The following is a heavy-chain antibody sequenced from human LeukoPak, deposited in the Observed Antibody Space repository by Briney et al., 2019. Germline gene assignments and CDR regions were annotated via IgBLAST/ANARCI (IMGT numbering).Heavy chain of an antibody. V-gene: IGHV1-3*01. D-gene: IGHD3-9*01. CDR1: GYTFTSYA. CDR3: ARVNYDILTGYSGAVYYFDY. CDR2: INAGYGNT. Sequence: ASVKVSCKASGYTFTSYAMHWVRQAPGQRLEWMGWINAGYGNTQYSQKCQGRVTITRDTSASTAYMELSSLRSEDTAVYYCARVNYDILTGYSGAVYYFDYWGQGTLVTVSS. J-gene: IGHJ4*02.